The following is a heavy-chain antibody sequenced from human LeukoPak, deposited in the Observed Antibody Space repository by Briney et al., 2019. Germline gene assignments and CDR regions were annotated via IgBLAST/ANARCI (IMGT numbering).Heavy chain of an antibody. CDR2: INHSGST. CDR1: GGSFNGYY. Sequence: SETLSLTCAVYGGSFNGYYWSWIRQPPGKGLEWIGEINHSGSTNYSPSLKSRVTLSVDTSKNQFSLKLSSVTAADTAVYYCARGYGSGSYYYYYYYYMDVWGKGTTVTVSS. J-gene: IGHJ6*03. CDR3: ARGYGSGSYYYYYYYYMDV. D-gene: IGHD3-10*01. V-gene: IGHV4-34*01.